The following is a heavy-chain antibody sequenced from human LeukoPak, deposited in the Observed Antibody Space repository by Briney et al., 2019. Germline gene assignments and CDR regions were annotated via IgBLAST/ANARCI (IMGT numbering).Heavy chain of an antibody. D-gene: IGHD5-18*01. CDR3: GKGLAYTYPYSGNMDV. J-gene: IGHJ6*03. V-gene: IGHV3-23*01. CDR2: ISGSGDST. CDR1: GFTFSSYA. Sequence: PGGSLRLSCAASGFTFSSYAMSWVRQAPGKGLEWVSAISGSGDSTYYADSVKGRFTISRDNSENTVSLQLNSLRVEDTAVYYCGKGLAYTYPYSGNMDVWGKGTTVTISS.